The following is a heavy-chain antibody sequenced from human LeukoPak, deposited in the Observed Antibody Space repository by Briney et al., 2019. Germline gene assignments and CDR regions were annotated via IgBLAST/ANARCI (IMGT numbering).Heavy chain of an antibody. CDR2: VKQGGSEK. CDR3: ASLDTTLLNSAY. Sequence: GGSLRLSCAASGFTFSSYALNWVRQAPGKGLEWVAMVKQGGSEKYYVDSVRGRFTISRDDAKNSLYLQMNSLRAEDTAVYYCASLDTTLLNSAYWGQGTLVTVSS. J-gene: IGHJ4*02. D-gene: IGHD5-18*01. V-gene: IGHV3-7*01. CDR1: GFTFSSYA.